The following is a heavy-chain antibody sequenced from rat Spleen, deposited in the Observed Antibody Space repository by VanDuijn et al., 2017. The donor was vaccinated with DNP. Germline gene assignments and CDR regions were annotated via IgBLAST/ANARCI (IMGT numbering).Heavy chain of an antibody. J-gene: IGHJ2*01. D-gene: IGHD1-3*01. Sequence: EVQLVETGGDLVPPGRSLKLSCVASGFTFSSYWMFWIRQAPGKGLEWVASINPDGGNTYYRDSVKGRFTISRDNAKSSLYLHMDSLRSEDTATYYCTTLNSGTYDSWGQGVMVTVSS. CDR1: GFTFSSYW. V-gene: IGHV5-58*01. CDR3: TTLNSGTYDS. CDR2: INPDGGNT.